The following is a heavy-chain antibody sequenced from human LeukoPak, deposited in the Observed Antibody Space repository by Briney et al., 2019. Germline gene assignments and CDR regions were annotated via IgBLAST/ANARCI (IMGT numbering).Heavy chain of an antibody. J-gene: IGHJ6*03. CDR1: SGSISSYY. V-gene: IGHV4-59*01. D-gene: IGHD3-3*01. CDR3: ARTRYYDFWSGYHMDV. CDR2: IYYSGST. Sequence: SETLSLTCTVSSGSISSYYWSWIRQPPGKGLEWIGYIYYSGSTNYNPSLKSRVTMSVYTSKNQFSLKLSSVTAADTAVYYCARTRYYDFWSGYHMDVWGKGTTVTVSS.